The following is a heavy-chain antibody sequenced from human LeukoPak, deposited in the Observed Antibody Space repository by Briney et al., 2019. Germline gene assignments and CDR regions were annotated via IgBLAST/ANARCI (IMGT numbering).Heavy chain of an antibody. CDR3: ARGTTVTTSTRWEY. V-gene: IGHV3-64*01. CDR1: GFTFSSYA. Sequence: GGSLRLSCAASGFTFSSYAMHWVRQAPGKGLEYVSAISSNGGSTYYANSVKGRFTISRDNSKNTLYLQMGSLRAEDMAVYYCARGTTVTTSTRWEYWGQGTLVTVSS. D-gene: IGHD4-17*01. J-gene: IGHJ4*02. CDR2: ISSNGGST.